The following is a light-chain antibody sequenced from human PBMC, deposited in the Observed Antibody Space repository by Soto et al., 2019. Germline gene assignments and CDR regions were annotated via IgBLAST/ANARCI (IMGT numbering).Light chain of an antibody. CDR1: QSISNW. V-gene: IGKV1-5*03. CDR3: QQYNPYSRT. CDR2: KAS. Sequence: DIQMTQSPSTLSASVGDIVTITCRASQSISNWLAWYQQKPGKAPNLLIYKASNLQTGVPSRFSGSGSGTEFTLTISSLQPDDFATYYCQQYNPYSRTFGQGTKVDIK. J-gene: IGKJ1*01.